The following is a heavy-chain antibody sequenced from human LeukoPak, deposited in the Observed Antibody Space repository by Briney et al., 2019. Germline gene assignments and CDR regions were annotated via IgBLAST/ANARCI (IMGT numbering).Heavy chain of an antibody. CDR2: TYYSGSN. D-gene: IGHD3-3*01. V-gene: IGHV4-31*03. CDR1: GGSLSSVGYY. CDR3: ARGKDLWSGYRGLDY. Sequence: SGNLSLTCTVSGGSLSSVGYYWSWIRQHPGKGLECIGHTYYSGSNYYNTSLKSRRTLSVATSKNQFSLYLSSVTAADTDVYYCARGKDLWSGYRGLDYWGQGTLAT. J-gene: IGHJ4*02.